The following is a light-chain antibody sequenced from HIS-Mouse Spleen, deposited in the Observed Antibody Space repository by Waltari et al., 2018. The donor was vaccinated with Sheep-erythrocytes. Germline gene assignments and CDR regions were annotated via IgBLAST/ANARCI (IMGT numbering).Light chain of an antibody. CDR2: DVS. J-gene: IGLJ3*02. CDR1: SSDGGGYHY. V-gene: IGLV2-14*03. CDR3: SSYTSSSTWV. Sequence: QSALTQPASVSGSPGQSITIPCTGTSSDGGGYHYVSWYQQHPGKAPKLMIYDVSNRPSGVSNRFSGSKSGNTASLTISGLQAEDEADYYCSSYTSSSTWVFGGGTKLTVL.